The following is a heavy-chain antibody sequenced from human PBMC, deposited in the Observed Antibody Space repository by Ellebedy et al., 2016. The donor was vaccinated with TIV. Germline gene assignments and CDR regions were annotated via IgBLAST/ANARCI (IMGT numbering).Heavy chain of an antibody. CDR2: INPSGGST. D-gene: IGHD3-10*01. V-gene: IGHV1-46*01. Sequence: ASVKVSXKASRYTFTSYAMHWVRQAPGQGLEWMGIINPSGGSTSYAQKFQGRVTMTRDTSTSTVYMEPSSLRSEDTAVYYCARVANYYGSGMDVWGQGTTVTVSS. J-gene: IGHJ6*02. CDR3: ARVANYYGSGMDV. CDR1: RYTFTSYA.